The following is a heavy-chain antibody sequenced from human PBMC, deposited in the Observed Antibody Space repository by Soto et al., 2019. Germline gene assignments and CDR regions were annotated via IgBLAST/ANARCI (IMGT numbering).Heavy chain of an antibody. CDR3: ARVLVPAAIMGFDP. V-gene: IGHV4-4*02. CDR1: GGSISSSNW. Sequence: SETLSLTCAVSGGSISSSNWWSWVRQPPGKGLEWIGEIYHSGSTNYNPSLKSRVTISVDKSKNQFSLKLSSVTAADTAVYYCARVLVPAAIMGFDPWGQGTLVTVSS. D-gene: IGHD2-2*01. J-gene: IGHJ5*02. CDR2: IYHSGST.